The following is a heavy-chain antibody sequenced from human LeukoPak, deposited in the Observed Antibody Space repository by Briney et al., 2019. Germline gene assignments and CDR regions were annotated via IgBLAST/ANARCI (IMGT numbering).Heavy chain of an antibody. V-gene: IGHV3-30-3*01. Sequence: GGSLRLSCAASGFTFSSYAMHWVRQAPGKGLEWVAVISYDGSNKYYADSVKGRFTISRDNAKNSLYLQMNSLRAEDTAVYYCAGGGYSGYDWGGWGQGTLVTVSS. CDR1: GFTFSSYA. J-gene: IGHJ4*02. D-gene: IGHD5-12*01. CDR2: ISYDGSNK. CDR3: AGGGYSGYDWGG.